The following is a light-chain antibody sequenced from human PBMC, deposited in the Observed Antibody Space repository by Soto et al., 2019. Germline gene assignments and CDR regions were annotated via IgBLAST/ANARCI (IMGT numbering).Light chain of an antibody. CDR1: SSDIGGYNY. CDR2: GVS. J-gene: IGLJ2*01. Sequence: QSALTQPASVSGSPGQSITISCTGTSSDIGGYNYVSWYQQYPGKAPKLMIFGVSDRPSGVSNRFSGSKSGTKASLTISGLQAEDEADYYCSSYKTSSTVVVFGGGTQLTVL. CDR3: SSYKTSSTVVV. V-gene: IGLV2-14*01.